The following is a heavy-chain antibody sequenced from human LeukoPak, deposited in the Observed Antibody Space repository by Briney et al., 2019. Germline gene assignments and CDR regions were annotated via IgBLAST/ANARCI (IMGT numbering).Heavy chain of an antibody. D-gene: IGHD2-2*01. CDR2: ISGSGGST. V-gene: IGHV3-23*01. CDR1: GFTFSSYA. J-gene: IGHJ4*02. Sequence: GGSPRLSCAASGFTFSSYAMSWVRQAPGKGLERVSAISGSGGSTYYADSVKGRFTISRDNSKNTLYLQMNSLRAEDTAVYYCAKGSLGYCSSTSCSVVWGQGTLVTVSS. CDR3: AKGSLGYCSSTSCSVV.